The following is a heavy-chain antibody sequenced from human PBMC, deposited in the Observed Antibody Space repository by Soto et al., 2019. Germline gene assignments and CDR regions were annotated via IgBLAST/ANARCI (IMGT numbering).Heavy chain of an antibody. CDR3: ARGLHIVVVVAATHEEVPYLDL. V-gene: IGHV3-23*01. CDR1: GFTFSSYA. CDR2: ISGSGGST. Sequence: EVQLLESGGGLVQPGGSLRLSCAASGFTFSSYAMSWVRQAPGKGLEWVSAISGSGGSTYYADSVKGRFTISRDNSKNTLYLQMNSLRAEDTAVYCCARGLHIVVVVAATHEEVPYLDLWGRGTLVTVSS. J-gene: IGHJ2*01. D-gene: IGHD2-15*01.